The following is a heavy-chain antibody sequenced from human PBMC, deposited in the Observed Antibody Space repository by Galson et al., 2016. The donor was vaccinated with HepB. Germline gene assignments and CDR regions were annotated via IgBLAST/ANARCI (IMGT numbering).Heavy chain of an antibody. J-gene: IGHJ4*02. V-gene: IGHV3-53*01. CDR2: IYSGGGT. D-gene: IGHD1-26*01. Sequence: SLRLSCAASGFTVSNNFMRWVRQAPGKGLEWVSLIYSGGGTHYVDSVKGRFIISRDNSKNTLYRQMNSLRVEDTAVYYCARGGNYGYTWGLGTLVTVSS. CDR3: ARGGNYGYT. CDR1: GFTVSNNF.